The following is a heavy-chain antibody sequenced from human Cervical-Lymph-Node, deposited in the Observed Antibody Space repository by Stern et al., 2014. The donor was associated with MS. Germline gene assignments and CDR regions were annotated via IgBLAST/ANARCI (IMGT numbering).Heavy chain of an antibody. Sequence: QVQLQESGPGLVKPSGTLSLTCAVSGGSISRTNWWTWVRQPPGKGLEWIGEIYHSGTTNYNPSLKSRVTISVDKSKNHFSLKLTSVTAADTAVYYCARAPYFYGSGSFGWGQGILVTVSS. J-gene: IGHJ4*02. D-gene: IGHD3-10*01. CDR1: GGSISRTNW. CDR3: ARAPYFYGSGSFG. V-gene: IGHV4-4*02. CDR2: IYHSGTT.